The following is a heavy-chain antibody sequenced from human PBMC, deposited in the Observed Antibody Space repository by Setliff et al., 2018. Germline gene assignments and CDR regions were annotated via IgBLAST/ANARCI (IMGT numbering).Heavy chain of an antibody. CDR3: ARDPLYDYGDYAVIV. CDR2: VSAYSGNT. J-gene: IGHJ4*02. CDR1: GYTFTSYG. Sequence: ASVKVSCKASGYTFTSYGISWVRQAPGQGLEWMGWVSAYSGNTNYAQKLQGRVTMTTDTSTSTAYMELRSLRSDDTAVYYCARDPLYDYGDYAVIVWGQGTLVTVPQ. D-gene: IGHD4-17*01. V-gene: IGHV1-18*01.